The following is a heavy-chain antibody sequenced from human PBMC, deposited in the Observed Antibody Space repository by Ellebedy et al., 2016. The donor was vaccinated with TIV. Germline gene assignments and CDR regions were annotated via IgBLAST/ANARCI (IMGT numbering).Heavy chain of an antibody. CDR1: GNSVPSNSAA. CDR2: TYYRSKWDN. Sequence: SQTLSLTCAISGNSVPSNSAAWNWIRQSPSRGLEWLGRTYYRSKWDNDYALSVRSRITINPDTSKNQFSLQLNSLTPEDTAVYYCGSGYYGMDVWGQGTTVTVSS. J-gene: IGHJ6*02. D-gene: IGHD3-10*01. CDR3: GSGYYGMDV. V-gene: IGHV6-1*01.